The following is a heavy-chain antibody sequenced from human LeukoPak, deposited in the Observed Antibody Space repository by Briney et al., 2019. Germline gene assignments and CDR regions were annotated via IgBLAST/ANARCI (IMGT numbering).Heavy chain of an antibody. D-gene: IGHD2-2*01. V-gene: IGHV1-2*02. CDR3: ASGSFYQPLLG. Sequence: EASVKVSCKASGYTFTAYSMHWVRQAPGQGLEYMGWLNPNSGGTNYAQKFQGRVTMTRDTSISTAYMELSRLRSDDTAVYYCASGSFYQPLLGWGQGTLVTVSP. J-gene: IGHJ4*02. CDR2: LNPNSGGT. CDR1: GYTFTAYS.